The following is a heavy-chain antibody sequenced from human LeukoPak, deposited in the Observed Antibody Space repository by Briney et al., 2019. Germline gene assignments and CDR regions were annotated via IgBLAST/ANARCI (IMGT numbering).Heavy chain of an antibody. CDR1: GGSFSGYY. D-gene: IGHD3-3*01. J-gene: IGHJ4*02. CDR2: INHSGST. CDR3: ARGRSVRFLEWFSSDY. V-gene: IGHV4-34*01. Sequence: PSETLSLTCAVYGGSFSGYYWSWIRQPPGKGLEWIGEINHSGSTNYNPSLKSRVTISVDTSKNQFSLKLSSVTAADTAVYYCARGRSVRFLEWFSSDYWGQETLVTVSS.